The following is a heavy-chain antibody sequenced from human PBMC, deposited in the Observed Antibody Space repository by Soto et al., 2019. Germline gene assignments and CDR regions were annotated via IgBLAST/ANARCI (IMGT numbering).Heavy chain of an antibody. V-gene: IGHV1-2*04. Sequence: ASVKVSCKASGYTFTGYYMHWVRQAPGQGLEWMGWINPNSGGTNYAQKFQDWVTMTRDTSISTAYMELSRLRSDDTAVYYCAREKGRRYCTNGVCYGPSYYYYGMDVWGQGTTVTVSS. CDR2: INPNSGGT. D-gene: IGHD2-8*01. CDR3: AREKGRRYCTNGVCYGPSYYYYGMDV. CDR1: GYTFTGYY. J-gene: IGHJ6*02.